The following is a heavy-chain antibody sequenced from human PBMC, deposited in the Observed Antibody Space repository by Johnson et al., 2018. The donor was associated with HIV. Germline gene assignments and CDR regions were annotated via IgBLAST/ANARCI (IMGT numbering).Heavy chain of an antibody. CDR3: AVGIQLWCASEGDAFDI. CDR1: GFTFSSYA. J-gene: IGHJ3*02. CDR2: IRFDGTNE. D-gene: IGHD5-18*01. V-gene: IGHV3-30*02. Sequence: QVQLVESGGGVVQPGRSLRLSCAASGFTFSSYAMHWVRQAPGKGLEWVAFIRFDGTNEYYAAAVKGRFTISRDNSQNTLYLQMNSLRTEDTAVYYCAVGIQLWCASEGDAFDIWGQGTMVTASS.